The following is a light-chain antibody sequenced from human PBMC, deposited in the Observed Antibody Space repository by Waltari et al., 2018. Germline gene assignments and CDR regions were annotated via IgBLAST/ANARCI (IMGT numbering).Light chain of an antibody. J-gene: IGLJ3*02. V-gene: IGLV3-19*01. CDR3: NSRDSSGNHWV. CDR1: SLRSYY. Sequence: SSELTQDPAVSVALGQTVRITCQGDSLRSYYASWYQQKPGQAPVLVIYGKNNRPSGIPDRFSGFSSGKTASLTITGAQAEDEADYYCNSRDSSGNHWVFGGGTKLTVL. CDR2: GKN.